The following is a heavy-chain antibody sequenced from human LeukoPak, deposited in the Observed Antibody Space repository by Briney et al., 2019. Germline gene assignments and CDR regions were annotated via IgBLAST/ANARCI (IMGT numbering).Heavy chain of an antibody. CDR1: GGFLSGYY. CDR2: INHSGST. Sequence: SETLSLTCALYGGFLSGYYWRWIRHPPGRGREWIGEINHSGSTNYNTSLKSRVTISLETSKNQFSLKLSSVTAADTAVYYCARAHHSGYDYLPRWFDPWGQGTLVTVSS. V-gene: IGHV4-34*01. D-gene: IGHD5-12*01. CDR3: ARAHHSGYDYLPRWFDP. J-gene: IGHJ5*02.